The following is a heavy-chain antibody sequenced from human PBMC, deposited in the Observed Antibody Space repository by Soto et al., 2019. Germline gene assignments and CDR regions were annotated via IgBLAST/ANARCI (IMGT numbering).Heavy chain of an antibody. V-gene: IGHV3-53*02. CDR2: IYSGGSI. D-gene: IGHD2-15*01. CDR3: AREGGGVYCSGGSCYDRYFDY. J-gene: IGHJ4*02. Sequence: EVQLVETGGGLIQPGGSLRLSCAASGFTVSTNYMSWVRQAPGKGLEWVSIIYSGGSIYYADSVQGRFTISRDNSKNTLYLQMNSLRAEDTAVYYCAREGGGVYCSGGSCYDRYFDYWGQGTLVTVSA. CDR1: GFTVSTNY.